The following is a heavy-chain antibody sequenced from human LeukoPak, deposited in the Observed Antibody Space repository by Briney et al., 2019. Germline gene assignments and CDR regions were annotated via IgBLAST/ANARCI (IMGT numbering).Heavy chain of an antibody. D-gene: IGHD6-19*01. CDR3: TGSSGWAGVLDY. Sequence: SEPLSLACTLCGASHNTYYWSWIPQPPGEGLEWIGYISYCWSTNINPSLKSRVTTSLDTSKNQLSLKVTSVTAADSAVYYCTGSSGWAGVLDYWGQGTLVTVSS. CDR1: GASHNTYY. V-gene: IGHV4-59*01. CDR2: ISYCWST. J-gene: IGHJ4*02.